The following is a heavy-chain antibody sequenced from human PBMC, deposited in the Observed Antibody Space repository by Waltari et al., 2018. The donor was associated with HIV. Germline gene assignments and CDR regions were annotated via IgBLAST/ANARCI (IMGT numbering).Heavy chain of an antibody. J-gene: IGHJ6*02. CDR3: ARDRGPDYYDSSGYSYYYYDMDV. CDR2: ISSSRRYT. Sequence: EVQLVESGGGLVKPRKSLRLSCAASGFTFSTYSMNWVRQAPGKGLEWVSSISSSRRYTYCADSVGGRFSISRDNAKNLLYLQMNSLRAEDTAVYFGARDRGPDYYDSSGYSYYYYDMDVWGQGTMVTVSS. V-gene: IGHV3-21*06. CDR1: GFTFSTYS. D-gene: IGHD3-22*01.